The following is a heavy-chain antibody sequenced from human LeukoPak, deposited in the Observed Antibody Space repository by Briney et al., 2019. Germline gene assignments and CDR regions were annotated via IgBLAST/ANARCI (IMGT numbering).Heavy chain of an antibody. CDR3: AREMATINAFDI. CDR2: IYTSGST. V-gene: IGHV4-4*07. J-gene: IGHJ3*02. D-gene: IGHD5-24*01. CDR1: GGSISSYY. Sequence: SETLSLTCTVSGGSISSYYWSWLRQPAGKGLEWIGRIYTSGSTNYNPSLKSRVTMSVDTSKNQFSLKLSSVTAADTAVYYCAREMATINAFDIWGQGTMVTVSS.